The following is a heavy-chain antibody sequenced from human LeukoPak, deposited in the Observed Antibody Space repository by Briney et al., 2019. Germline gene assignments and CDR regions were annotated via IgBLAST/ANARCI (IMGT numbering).Heavy chain of an antibody. Sequence: AGGSLRLSCAASGFTFSSYWMGWVRQAPGKGLEWVVNIKQDGSEKYYVDSVKGRFTISRDNAKNSLYLQMNSLRAEDTPVYYCARCATVTTPTLHYYYYYYMDVWGKGTTVTVSS. CDR3: ARCATVTTPTLHYYYYYYMDV. CDR2: IKQDGSEK. D-gene: IGHD4-11*01. J-gene: IGHJ6*03. CDR1: GFTFSSYW. V-gene: IGHV3-7*01.